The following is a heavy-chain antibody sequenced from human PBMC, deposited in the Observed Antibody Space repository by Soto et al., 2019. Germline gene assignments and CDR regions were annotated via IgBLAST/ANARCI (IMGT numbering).Heavy chain of an antibody. CDR1: GYTFVNYW. V-gene: IGHV5-51*01. J-gene: IGHJ3*02. CDR2: IYPGDSDT. CDR3: ARQNDAFDI. Sequence: GESLKISCKGFGYTFVNYWISWVRRTPGKGLEWMGIIYPGDSDTRYCPSFKGQVTISADKSISTAYLKWSSLKASDTAMYYCARQNDAFDIWGQGTMVTVSS.